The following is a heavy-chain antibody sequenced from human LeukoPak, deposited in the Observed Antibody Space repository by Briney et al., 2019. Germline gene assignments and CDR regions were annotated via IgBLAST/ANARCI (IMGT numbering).Heavy chain of an antibody. V-gene: IGHV4-39*01. J-gene: IGHJ5*02. CDR1: GGSISSSSYY. CDR3: ARHAGDIVVVPAATLYNWFDP. Sequence: SETLSLTCTVSGGSISSSSYYWGWIRQPPGKGLEWIGSIYCSGSTYYNPSLKSRVTISVDTSKNQFSLKLSSVTAADTAVYYCARHAGDIVVVPAATLYNWFDPWGQGTLVTVSS. CDR2: IYCSGST. D-gene: IGHD2-2*01.